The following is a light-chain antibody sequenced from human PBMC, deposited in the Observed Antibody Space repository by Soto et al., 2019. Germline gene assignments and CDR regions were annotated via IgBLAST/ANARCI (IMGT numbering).Light chain of an antibody. CDR3: QHRTDWPPIT. CDR1: QSVRSY. Sequence: EIVLTQSPATLSLSPGERATLSCRASQSVRSYLAWYRQKPGQAPRLLIYDASNRATGIPARFSGSGSGTDFTLTISSLEPEDFAVYYCQHRTDWPPITFGQGTRLEIK. CDR2: DAS. J-gene: IGKJ5*01. V-gene: IGKV3-11*01.